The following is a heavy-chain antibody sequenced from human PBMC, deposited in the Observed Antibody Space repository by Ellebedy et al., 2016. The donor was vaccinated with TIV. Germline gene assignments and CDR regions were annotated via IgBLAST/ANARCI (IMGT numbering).Heavy chain of an antibody. CDR1: ADRFSNYA. V-gene: IGHV1-69*13. CDR2: IDPIFGSA. Sequence: ASVKVSCXAYADRFSNYALSWVRQAPGQGLEWMGGIDPIFGSANYAQNFQGRVTITADDSATTSTVYMKLSSLKSEDTAIYYCARRDGYPTYWYFDLWGPGTLVTVSS. CDR3: ARRDGYPTYWYFDL. D-gene: IGHD5-24*01. J-gene: IGHJ2*01.